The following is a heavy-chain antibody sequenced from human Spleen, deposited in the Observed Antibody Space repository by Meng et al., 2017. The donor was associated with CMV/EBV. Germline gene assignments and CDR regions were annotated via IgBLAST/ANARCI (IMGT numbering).Heavy chain of an antibody. D-gene: IGHD1-26*01. CDR3: AVGNWFDP. CDR2: ISYDGSNK. CDR1: GCTFSGYA. Sequence: VQAVGSVEGSVYPRRPLRLSCAASGCTFSGYAMHWVRQAPGKGLEWVAVISYDGSNKYYADSVKGRFTISRDNSNNTLYLPMNSLRAEDTAVYYCAVGNWFDPWGQGTLVTVSS. V-gene: IGHV3-30-3*01. J-gene: IGHJ5*02.